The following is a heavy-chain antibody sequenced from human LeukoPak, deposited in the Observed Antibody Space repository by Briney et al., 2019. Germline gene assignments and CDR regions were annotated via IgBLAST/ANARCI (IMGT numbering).Heavy chain of an antibody. CDR3: AXYXXPXXXXDAFDI. V-gene: IGHV4-59*01. Sequence: SETLSLTCTVSGGSISSYYWSWIRQPPGKGLEWIGYIYYSGSTNYNPSLKSRVTISVDTSKNQFSLKLSSVTAADTAVYYCAXYXXPXXXXDAFDIXGQGTMVTVSS. CDR2: IYYSGST. CDR1: GGSISSYY. J-gene: IGHJ3*02.